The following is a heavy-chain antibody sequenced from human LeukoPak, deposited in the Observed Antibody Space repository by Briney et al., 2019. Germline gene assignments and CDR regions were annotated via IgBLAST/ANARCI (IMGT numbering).Heavy chain of an antibody. CDR3: AKVQSDIVGAVFFAFDV. Sequence: PGGSLRLSCRVSGFTFNSYSMNWVRQAPGQGLEWVASVLGSGTEVFYADSLKGRFTISRDNSENSLFLQMNSLRVEDTAVYYCAKVQSDIVGAVFFAFDVWGQGTLVTVS. D-gene: IGHD1-26*01. J-gene: IGHJ3*01. CDR1: GFTFNSYS. CDR2: VLGSGTEV. V-gene: IGHV3-21*06.